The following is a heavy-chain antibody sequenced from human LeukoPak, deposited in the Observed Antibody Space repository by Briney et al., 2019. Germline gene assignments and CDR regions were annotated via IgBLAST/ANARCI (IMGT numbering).Heavy chain of an antibody. V-gene: IGHV3-23*01. CDR1: GFTFSSYA. Sequence: PGGSLRLSCAASGFTFSSYAMSWVRQAPGKGLEWVSAISGSGGSTYYADSVKGRFTISRDNSKNSLYLQMNSLRAEDTAVYYCAKDNGYSSTREDYWGQGTLVTVSS. D-gene: IGHD6-13*01. CDR3: AKDNGYSSTREDY. CDR2: ISGSGGST. J-gene: IGHJ4*02.